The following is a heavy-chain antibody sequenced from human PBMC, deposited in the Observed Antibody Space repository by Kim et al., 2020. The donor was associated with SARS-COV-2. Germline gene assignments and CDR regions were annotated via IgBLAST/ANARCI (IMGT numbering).Heavy chain of an antibody. J-gene: IGHJ6*02. CDR2: IWYDGSNK. CDR1: GFTFSSYG. CDR3: AKENLGAVKASSALYSSGWMDV. Sequence: GGSLRLSCAASGFTFSSYGMHWVRQAPGKGLEWVAVIWYDGSNKYYADSVKGRFTISRDNSKNTLYLQMNSLRAEDTAVYYCAKENLGAVKASSALYSSGWMDVWGQGTTVTVSS. D-gene: IGHD6-19*01. V-gene: IGHV3-33*06.